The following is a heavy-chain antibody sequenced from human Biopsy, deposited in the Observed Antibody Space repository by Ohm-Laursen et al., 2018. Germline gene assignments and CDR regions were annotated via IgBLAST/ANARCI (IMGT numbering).Heavy chain of an antibody. CDR2: INAYNGDT. CDR1: GYTFTSFG. J-gene: IGHJ3*02. V-gene: IGHV1-18*01. Sequence: SSVKVSCKTSGYTFTSFGFSWVRQAPGQGLEWMGWINAYNGDTDYAQKLQGRVSITTDTSTTTTYMELRGLRSDDTAVYYCARDLTRQPRRGAFDIWGQGTLVTVSS. CDR3: ARDLTRQPRRGAFDI. D-gene: IGHD1-14*01.